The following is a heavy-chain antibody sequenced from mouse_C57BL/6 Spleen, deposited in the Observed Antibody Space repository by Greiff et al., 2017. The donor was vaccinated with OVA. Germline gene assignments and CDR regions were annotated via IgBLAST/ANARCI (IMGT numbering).Heavy chain of an antibody. D-gene: IGHD2-4*01. CDR2: INPSNGGT. J-gene: IGHJ3*01. V-gene: IGHV1-53*01. Sequence: VQLQQSGTELVKPGASVKLSCKASGYTFTSFWMHWVKQRPGQGLEWIGNINPSNGGTNYNEKFKSKATLTVDKSSSTAYMQLSSLTSEDSAVYYCARSDYDYDEFAYWGQGTLVTVSA. CDR3: ARSDYDYDEFAY. CDR1: GYTFTSFW.